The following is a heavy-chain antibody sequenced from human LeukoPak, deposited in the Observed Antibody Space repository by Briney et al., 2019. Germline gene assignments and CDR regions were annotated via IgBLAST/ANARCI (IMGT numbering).Heavy chain of an antibody. Sequence: PGGSLRLSCAASGFTFSSYNMKWVRQAPGKGLEWVSSISRSSSYIYYADSVRGRFTISRDNAKDSIYLQMNSLRADDTGVYYCARGRLYDILTDYHEYYFDYWGQGTLVTVSS. CDR1: GFTFSSYN. CDR3: ARGRLYDILTDYHEYYFDY. V-gene: IGHV3-21*01. J-gene: IGHJ4*02. CDR2: ISRSSSYI. D-gene: IGHD3-9*01.